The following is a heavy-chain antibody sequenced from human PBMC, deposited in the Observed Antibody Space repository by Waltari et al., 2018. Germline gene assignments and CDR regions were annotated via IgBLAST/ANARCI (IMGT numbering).Heavy chain of an antibody. V-gene: IGHV3-30-3*01. Sequence: QLQLQESGPGLVKPSETLSLTCTVSGGSISSSSYYWGWIRQPPGKGLEWVAVISYDGSNKYYADTVKGRFTISRDNSNNTLYLQMNSLRAEDTAVYYCARDSRIAGTIGYFDYWGQGTLVTVSS. D-gene: IGHD1-7*01. J-gene: IGHJ4*02. CDR1: GGSISSSS. CDR2: ISYDGSNK. CDR3: ARDSRIAGTIGYFDY.